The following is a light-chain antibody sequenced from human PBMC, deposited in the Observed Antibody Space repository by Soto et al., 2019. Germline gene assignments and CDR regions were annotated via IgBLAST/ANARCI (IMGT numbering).Light chain of an antibody. Sequence: QCVLTQPRSVSGSPGQSVTISCTGTSSDVGGYNYVSWYQQHPDKAPKVMIYDVTKRPSGVPDRFSGSKSGNTASLTISGLQAEDEADYYCCSYAGSYIYVFGTGTKVTVL. CDR3: CSYAGSYIYV. CDR1: SSDVGGYNY. J-gene: IGLJ1*01. CDR2: DVT. V-gene: IGLV2-11*01.